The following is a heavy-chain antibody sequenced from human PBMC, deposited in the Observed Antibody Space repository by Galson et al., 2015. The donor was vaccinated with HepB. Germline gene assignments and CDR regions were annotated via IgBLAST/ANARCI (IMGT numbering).Heavy chain of an antibody. D-gene: IGHD6-6*01. CDR3: ARVLVAARLFDY. CDR1: GGSISSGGYY. V-gene: IGHV4-31*03. CDR2: IYYSGST. J-gene: IGHJ4*02. Sequence: TLSLTCTVSGGSISSGGYYWSWIRQHPGKGLEWIGYIYYSGSTYYNPPLKSRVTISVDTSKNQFSLKLSSVTAADTAVYYCARVLVAARLFDYWGQGTLVTVSS.